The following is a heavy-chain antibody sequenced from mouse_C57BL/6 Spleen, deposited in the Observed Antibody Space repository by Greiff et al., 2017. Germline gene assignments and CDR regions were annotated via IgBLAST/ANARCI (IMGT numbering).Heavy chain of an antibody. CDR2: IWTGGGT. J-gene: IGHJ3*01. V-gene: IGHV2-9-1*01. CDR3: ARNYCGYDAFAY. CDR1: GFSLTSSA. Sequence: VKLVESGPGLVAPSQSLSITCTVSGFSLTSSAISWVRQPPGKGLEWRGVIWTGGGTYYNSALKSRLSISKDNSKIQVFLKMNILHTDDTAMYYCARNYCGYDAFAYWGPGALVTVSA. D-gene: IGHD2-2*01.